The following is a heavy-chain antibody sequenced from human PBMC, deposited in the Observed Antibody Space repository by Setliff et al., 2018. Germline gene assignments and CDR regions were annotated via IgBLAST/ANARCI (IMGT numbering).Heavy chain of an antibody. CDR3: ARGHTTVSTGY. CDR1: GYTFTSYA. J-gene: IGHJ4*02. Sequence: ASVKVSCKASGYTFTSYAITWVRQAPGLGLEWMGWISAYNGNTNPAQKFQGRVTMTRDTSISTAYMELSSLRSDDTAVYYCARGHTTVSTGYWGQGTLVTVSS. D-gene: IGHD4-17*01. V-gene: IGHV1-18*01. CDR2: ISAYNGNT.